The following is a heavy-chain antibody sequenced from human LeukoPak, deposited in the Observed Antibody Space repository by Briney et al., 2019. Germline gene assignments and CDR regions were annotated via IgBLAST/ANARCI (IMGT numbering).Heavy chain of an antibody. CDR1: GFSFSSYA. V-gene: IGHV3-23*01. CDR3: AKTKPYSSSWYFDY. Sequence: GGSLRLSCAASGFSFSSYAMSWVRQAPGKGLEWVSAIICSGGSTYYADSVKGRFTISRDNSKNTLYLQMNSLRAEDTAVYYCAKTKPYSSSWYFDYWGQGTLVTVSS. J-gene: IGHJ4*02. CDR2: IICSGGST. D-gene: IGHD6-13*01.